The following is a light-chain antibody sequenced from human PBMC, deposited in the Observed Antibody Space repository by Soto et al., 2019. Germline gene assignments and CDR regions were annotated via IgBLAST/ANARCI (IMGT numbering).Light chain of an antibody. J-gene: IGLJ1*01. Sequence: QAVVTQEPSLTVSPGGTVTLTCGSSTGAVTSGYYPNWFQQKPGQAPRPLIYSTNNKYSWTPARFSGSLLGGKAALTLSRVQPEDEADYYCLLYYGGVHVSGTGTKVTVL. CDR2: STN. V-gene: IGLV7-43*01. CDR1: TGAVTSGYY. CDR3: LLYYGGVHV.